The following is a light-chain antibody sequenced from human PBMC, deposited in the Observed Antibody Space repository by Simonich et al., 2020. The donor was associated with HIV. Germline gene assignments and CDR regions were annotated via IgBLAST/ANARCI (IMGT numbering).Light chain of an antibody. CDR2: DVR. Sequence: QSALTQPASVSGSHGQAITISCTGTSSDVGGYNYVSWYQQHPGKAPKLMIYDVRKRPSGVSNRFSGSKSGNTASRPISGLQAEDEADYYCSSYTSSSTLVFGGGTKLTVL. J-gene: IGLJ2*01. V-gene: IGLV2-14*01. CDR3: SSYTSSSTLV. CDR1: SSDVGGYNY.